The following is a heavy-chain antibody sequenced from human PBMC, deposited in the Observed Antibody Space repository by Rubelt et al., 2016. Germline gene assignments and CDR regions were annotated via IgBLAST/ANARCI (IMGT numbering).Heavy chain of an antibody. D-gene: IGHD2-2*01. Sequence: QVQLVQSGAEVKKPGASVKVSCKVSGYTFTELSMHWVRQAPGKGLEWMGWISAYNGNTNYAQKLQGIVTMTTDTSTSTAYMELRSLRSDDAAVYYGARDAAGKLVPGAMGGYFDSWGQGTLVTVSS. CDR2: ISAYNGNT. CDR1: GYTFTELS. V-gene: IGHV1-18*01. CDR3: ARDAAGKLVPGAMGGYFDS. J-gene: IGHJ4*02.